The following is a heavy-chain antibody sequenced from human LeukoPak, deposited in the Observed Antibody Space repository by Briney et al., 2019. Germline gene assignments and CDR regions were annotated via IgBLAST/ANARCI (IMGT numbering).Heavy chain of an antibody. J-gene: IGHJ4*02. CDR2: INHSGST. Sequence: SETLSLTCAVHGGSFSGYYWSWIRQPPRKGLEWIGQINHSGSTNYNPPLKSRVTISVDTSKNQFSLNLSSVTAAPTPVYYCARGSLDTAMFPFVYWGQGTLVTVSS. CDR1: GGSFSGYY. V-gene: IGHV4-34*01. D-gene: IGHD5-18*01. CDR3: ARGSLDTAMFPFVY.